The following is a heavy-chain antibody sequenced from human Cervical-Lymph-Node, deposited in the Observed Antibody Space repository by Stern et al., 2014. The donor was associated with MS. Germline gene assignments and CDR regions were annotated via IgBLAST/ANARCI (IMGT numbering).Heavy chain of an antibody. CDR1: APRLSGLD. Sequence: VQLVQSGAEVRKGGAAGRDSCIGAAPRLSGLDLGWLREHTTRGLEWIGQLEAEDCLLGYPQQMRGILSTTEDYYTTPGHMTMPALRSEDTAVYYCATDRGVKWGPGTLVTVSS. CDR3: ATDRGVK. CDR2: LEAEDCLL. J-gene: IGHJ4*02. D-gene: IGHD3-10*01. V-gene: IGHV1-24*01.